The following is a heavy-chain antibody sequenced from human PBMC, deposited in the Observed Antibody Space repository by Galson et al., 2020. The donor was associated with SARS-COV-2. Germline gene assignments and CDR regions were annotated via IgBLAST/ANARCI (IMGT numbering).Heavy chain of an antibody. Sequence: ASVKVTCKATGYTFTSYGISWVRQAPGQGLAWMGWISTNNGNKNYAQKLQGRVTMTTDTSTSTAYMELRSLRSDDTSVYYCARDPLLLLVYYCYYGMDVWGQGTTVTVSS. J-gene: IGHJ6*02. CDR3: ARDPLLLLVYYCYYGMDV. D-gene: IGHD2-8*01. V-gene: IGHV1-18*04. CDR1: GYTFTSYG. CDR2: ISTNNGNK.